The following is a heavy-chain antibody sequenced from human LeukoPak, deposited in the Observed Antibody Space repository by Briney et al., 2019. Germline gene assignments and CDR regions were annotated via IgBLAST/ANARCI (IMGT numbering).Heavy chain of an antibody. CDR1: GGSISSGSYY. Sequence: SETLSLTCTVSGGSISSGSYYWSWIRQPAGKGLEWIGRIYTSGSTNYNPSLKSRVTISVDTSKNQFSLKLSSVTAADTAVYYCARDCRGGSCYSPYYYYYMDVWGKGTTVTVSS. D-gene: IGHD2-15*01. J-gene: IGHJ6*03. CDR2: IYTSGST. V-gene: IGHV4-61*02. CDR3: ARDCRGGSCYSPYYYYYMDV.